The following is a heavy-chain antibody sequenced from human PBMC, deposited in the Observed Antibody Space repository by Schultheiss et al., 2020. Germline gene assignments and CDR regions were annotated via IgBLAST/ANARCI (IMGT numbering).Heavy chain of an antibody. Sequence: SETLSLTCAVYGGSISSYYWSWIRQPPGKGLEWIGSIYYSGSTYYNPSLKSRVTISVDTSKNQFSLKLNSVTAADTAVYYCARGRKAVAGRNWFDPWGQGTLVTVSS. CDR3: ARGRKAVAGRNWFDP. J-gene: IGHJ5*02. V-gene: IGHV4-34*11. D-gene: IGHD6-19*01. CDR1: GGSISSYY. CDR2: IYYSGST.